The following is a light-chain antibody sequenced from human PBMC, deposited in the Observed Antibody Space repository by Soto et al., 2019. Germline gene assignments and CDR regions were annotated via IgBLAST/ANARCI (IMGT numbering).Light chain of an antibody. CDR3: QQGFSIPL. CDR2: AAS. CDR1: QSISSY. J-gene: IGKJ3*01. Sequence: DIQMTQSPSSLSASVGDRVTITCRASQSISSYLSWYQQKPGKAPKLLIYAASSLLSGVPSRFSGSGSGTEFTITINGLQPEDFATYCCQQGFSIPLFGPGTKVDI. V-gene: IGKV1-39*01.